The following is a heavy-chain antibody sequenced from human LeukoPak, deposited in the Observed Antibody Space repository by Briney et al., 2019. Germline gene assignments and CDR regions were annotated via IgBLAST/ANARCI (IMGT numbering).Heavy chain of an antibody. CDR3: AKGVCSGTGCHFDF. CDR2: ISGSGGST. Sequence: GGSLRLSCAASGFTFSSYAMSWVRQAPGKGLEWVSAISGSGGSTYYADSVKGRFTISRDNSKNTVYLQMNSLRAEDTAVHYCAKGVCSGTGCHFDFWGQGALATVSS. CDR1: GFTFSSYA. J-gene: IGHJ4*02. D-gene: IGHD2-2*01. V-gene: IGHV3-23*01.